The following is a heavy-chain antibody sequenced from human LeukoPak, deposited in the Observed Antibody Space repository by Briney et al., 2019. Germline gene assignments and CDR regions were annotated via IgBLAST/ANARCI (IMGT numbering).Heavy chain of an antibody. CDR1: DDSITMYY. CDR2: IYSSGTI. J-gene: IGHJ5*02. D-gene: IGHD3-10*01. CDR3: ARDSGTTGEVKFDP. Sequence: SETLSLTCSVSDDSITMYYWSWIRQPAGKGLEWIGRIYSSGTITYNPSLERRVSMSVDTSKNQFSLKLSSVTAADTAVYYCARDSGTTGEVKFDPWGQGTLVIVSS. V-gene: IGHV4-4*07.